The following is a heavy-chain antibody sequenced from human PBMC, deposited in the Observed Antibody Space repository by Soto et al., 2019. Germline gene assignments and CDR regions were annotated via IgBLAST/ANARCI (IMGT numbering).Heavy chain of an antibody. J-gene: IGHJ6*02. CDR2: IDWDDDK. CDR3: ARIPRCIADRGYYYYGMDV. D-gene: IGHD6-6*01. CDR1: GFSLSTSGMC. V-gene: IGHV2-70*01. Sequence: SGPTLVNPTQTLTLTCTFSGFSLSTSGMCVSWIRRPPGKALEWLALIDWDDDKYYSTSLKTRLTISKDTSKNQVVLTMTNMDPVDTATYYCARIPRCIADRGYYYYGMDVWGQGTTVTVSS.